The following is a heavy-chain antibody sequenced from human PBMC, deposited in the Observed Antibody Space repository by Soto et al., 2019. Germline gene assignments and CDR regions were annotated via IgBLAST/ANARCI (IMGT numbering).Heavy chain of an antibody. CDR3: AKVGLDHYDGGAKPGLFDF. CDR2: ISGSGGRT. CDR1: GFTFSSYA. J-gene: IGHJ4*02. Sequence: PGGSLRLSCAASGFTFSSYAMTWVRQAPGKGLEWVSDISGSGGRTYYADSVKGRFTTSRDNSKNMLYLQMNSLRAEDTAIYYCAKVGLDHYDGGAKPGLFDFLGQGTLVTVSS. D-gene: IGHD3-22*01. V-gene: IGHV3-23*01.